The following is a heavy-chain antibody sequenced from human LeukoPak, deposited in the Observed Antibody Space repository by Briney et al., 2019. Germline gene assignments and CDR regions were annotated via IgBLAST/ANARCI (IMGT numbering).Heavy chain of an antibody. Sequence: TSETLSLTCTVSGGFISSSYWSWIRQSPGKGLEWIGHISYSGSTNYNPSLQSRVTISLDTSKNQFSLKLTSVTAADTAVYYCARQRTGATFDYWGQGTLVTVSS. CDR2: ISYSGST. V-gene: IGHV4-59*08. D-gene: IGHD1-26*01. CDR3: ARQRTGATFDY. CDR1: GGFISSSY. J-gene: IGHJ4*02.